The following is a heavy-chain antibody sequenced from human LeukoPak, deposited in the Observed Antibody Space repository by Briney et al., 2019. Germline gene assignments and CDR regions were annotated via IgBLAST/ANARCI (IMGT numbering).Heavy chain of an antibody. Sequence: GGSLRLSCEISGFTLKNYWMSWLRRAPGKGLEWVARITSDGSSTSHADAVKGRFTISRDNAKNTLYLQMNSLRVEDTAVYYCARDYAVGESFDIWGQGTLVTVSS. D-gene: IGHD3-16*01. J-gene: IGHJ3*02. CDR3: ARDYAVGESFDI. V-gene: IGHV3-74*01. CDR2: ITSDGSST. CDR1: GFTLKNYW.